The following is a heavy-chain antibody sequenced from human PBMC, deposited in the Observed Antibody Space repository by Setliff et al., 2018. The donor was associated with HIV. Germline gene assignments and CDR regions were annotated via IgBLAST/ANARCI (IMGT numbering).Heavy chain of an antibody. D-gene: IGHD5-18*01. V-gene: IGHV1-69*13. CDR3: ARPSDTAMVTVGYYCYGMDV. CDR1: GGTFSSYA. CDR2: IIPIFGTA. Sequence: GASVKVSCKASGGTFSSYAISWVRQAPGQGLEWMGGIIPIFGTANYAQKFQGRVTITADESTSTAYMELSSLRSEDTAVYYCARPSDTAMVTVGYYCYGMDVWGQGTTVTVSS. J-gene: IGHJ6*02.